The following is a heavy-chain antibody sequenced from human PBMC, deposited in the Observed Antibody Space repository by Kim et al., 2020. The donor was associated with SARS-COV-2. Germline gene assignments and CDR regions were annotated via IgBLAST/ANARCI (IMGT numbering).Heavy chain of an antibody. CDR2: VNNGNNP. Sequence: GGSLRLSRRASGFAFGAYAMTWVRQAPGKGLEWVASVNNGNNPYYANSVKGRFTVSRDNAESTLYLQMNGLRVEDTALYYCAKDHPSRGWPTFDSWGQGTLVTVSS. V-gene: IGHV3-23*05. CDR1: GFAFGAYA. D-gene: IGHD6-19*01. CDR3: AKDHPSRGWPTFDS. J-gene: IGHJ4*02.